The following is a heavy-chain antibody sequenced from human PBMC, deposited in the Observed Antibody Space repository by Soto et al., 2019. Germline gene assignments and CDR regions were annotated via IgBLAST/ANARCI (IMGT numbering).Heavy chain of an antibody. CDR3: ARQWLDSYYFDY. CDR1: GFTFSSYA. CDR2: ISSNGGST. Sequence: EVQLVESGGGLVQPGGSLRLSCAASGFTFSSYAMHWVRQAPGKGLEYVSAISSNGGSTYYANSVKGRFTISRDNSNNTLYLQMGSLRAEDMAVYYCARQWLDSYYFDYWGQGTLVTGSS. D-gene: IGHD6-19*01. V-gene: IGHV3-64*01. J-gene: IGHJ4*02.